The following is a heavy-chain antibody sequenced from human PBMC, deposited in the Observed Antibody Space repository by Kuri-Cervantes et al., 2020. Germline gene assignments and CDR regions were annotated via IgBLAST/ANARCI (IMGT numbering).Heavy chain of an antibody. V-gene: IGHV4-39*01. Sequence: SETLSLTCTVSGGSISSSSYYWGWIRQPPGKGLEWIGSIYYSGSTYYSPSLKSRVTISVDTSKDQFSLKLSSVTAADTAVYYCARLGDPLRFPLNWFDPWGQGTLVTVSS. J-gene: IGHJ5*02. CDR2: IYYSGST. D-gene: IGHD3-3*01. CDR3: ARLGDPLRFPLNWFDP. CDR1: GGSISSSSYY.